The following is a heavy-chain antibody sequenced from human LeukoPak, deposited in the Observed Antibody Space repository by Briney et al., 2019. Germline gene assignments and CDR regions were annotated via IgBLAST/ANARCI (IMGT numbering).Heavy chain of an antibody. CDR2: ISSSGTI. CDR1: GFTFRSYE. V-gene: IGHV3-48*03. Sequence: PGGSLRLSCAASGFTFRSYEMNWVRQAPGKRLEWVSYISSSGTIYYADSVKGRFTISRDNAKNSLYLHMNSLRAEDTAVYYCARGGYCSGGTCYSYNAFDIWGQGTMVTVSS. J-gene: IGHJ3*02. CDR3: ARGGYCSGGTCYSYNAFDI. D-gene: IGHD2-15*01.